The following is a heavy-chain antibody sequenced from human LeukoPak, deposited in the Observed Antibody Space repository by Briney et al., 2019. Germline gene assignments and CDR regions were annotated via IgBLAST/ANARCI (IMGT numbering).Heavy chain of an antibody. CDR1: GGSFSGYY. Sequence: PSETLSLTCAVYGGSFSGYYWSWIRQPPGKRLEWIGEINHSGSTNYNPSLKSRVTISVATSKNQFSLKLSSVTAADTAVYYCAGADSSGYYWGYWGQGTLVTVSS. CDR3: AGADSSGYYWGY. CDR2: INHSGST. V-gene: IGHV4-34*01. J-gene: IGHJ4*02. D-gene: IGHD3-22*01.